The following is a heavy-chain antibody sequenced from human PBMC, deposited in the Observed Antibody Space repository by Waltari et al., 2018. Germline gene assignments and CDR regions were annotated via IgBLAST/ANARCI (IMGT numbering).Heavy chain of an antibody. CDR3: ARAREMGDY. J-gene: IGHJ4*02. V-gene: IGHV3-48*02. CDR2: ISSSSGSI. Sequence: EVQLVESGGGLVHPGGSLRLSWAASGVTFSMHGMNWVRQAPGKGLEWLSYISSSSGSIYYADSVKGRFTISRDNAKNSLYLQMNSLRDEDTAVYYCARAREMGDYWGQGTLVNVSS. D-gene: IGHD1-26*01. CDR1: GVTFSMHG.